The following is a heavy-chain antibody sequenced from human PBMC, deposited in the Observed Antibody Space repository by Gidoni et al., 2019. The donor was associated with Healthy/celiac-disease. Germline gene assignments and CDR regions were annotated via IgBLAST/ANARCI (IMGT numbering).Heavy chain of an antibody. Sequence: EVQLAESGGGLVQPGGSLRLSCAASGFIFSSYSMSWVRQAPGKGLEWVASIREDGSEKNYVGSVKGRFTISRDNAKNSLWLQMNSLTVEDTAVYYCATRRSRAEDWGQGTLVTVSP. CDR3: ATRRSRAED. CDR2: IREDGSEK. CDR1: GFIFSSYS. D-gene: IGHD3-3*01. J-gene: IGHJ4*02. V-gene: IGHV3-7*01.